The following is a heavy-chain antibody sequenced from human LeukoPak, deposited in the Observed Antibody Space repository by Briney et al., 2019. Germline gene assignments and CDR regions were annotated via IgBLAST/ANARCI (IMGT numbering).Heavy chain of an antibody. V-gene: IGHV4-34*01. Sequence: SDTLLITCAVDGGSFSGCYWSWIRQPPGKGLEWIGEINHSGSTNYNPSLKSRVTISVDTSKNQFSLKLSSVTAADTAVYYCARAYTSGESGDYYDSSGYYYFFDYWGQGTLVTVSS. CDR2: INHSGST. J-gene: IGHJ4*02. D-gene: IGHD3-22*01. CDR1: GGSFSGCY. CDR3: ARAYTSGESGDYYDSSGYYYFFDY.